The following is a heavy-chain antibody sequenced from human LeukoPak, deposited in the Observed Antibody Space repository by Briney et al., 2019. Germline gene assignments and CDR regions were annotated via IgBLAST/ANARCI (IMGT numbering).Heavy chain of an antibody. D-gene: IGHD4-17*01. CDR3: ARDPTSYDYGDYGGWFDP. CDR2: ISAYNGNT. CDR1: GYTFTSYG. V-gene: IGHV1-18*01. Sequence: ASVKVSCKASGYTFTSYGISWVRQAPGQGLEWMGWISAYNGNTNYAQKLQGRVTMTTDTSTSTAYMELRSLRSDDTAVYYCARDPTSYDYGDYGGWFDPWGQGTLVTVSS. J-gene: IGHJ5*02.